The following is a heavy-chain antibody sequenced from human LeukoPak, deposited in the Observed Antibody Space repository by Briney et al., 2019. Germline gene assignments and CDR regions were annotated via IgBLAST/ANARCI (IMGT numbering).Heavy chain of an antibody. CDR3: ARRYTNSWFFDY. Sequence: ASETLSLTCTVSGYSISSGCYWGWIRQPPGKGLEWIGSIHHSGSTYYNPSLKSRVTISVDTSKNQFSLKLSSVTAADTAVYYCARRYTNSWFFDYWGQGALVTVSS. J-gene: IGHJ4*02. V-gene: IGHV4-38-2*02. CDR2: IHHSGST. CDR1: GYSISSGCY. D-gene: IGHD2-2*02.